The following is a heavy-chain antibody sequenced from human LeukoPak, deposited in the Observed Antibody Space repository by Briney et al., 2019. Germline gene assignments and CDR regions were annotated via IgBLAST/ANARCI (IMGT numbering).Heavy chain of an antibody. V-gene: IGHV3-21*01. CDR2: ISTSSNYI. J-gene: IGHJ4*02. Sequence: GVSLRLSCAASGFTFSNYNINWVRQAPGKGLEWVSSISTSSNYIYYADSVKGRFTISRDNAKNSLYLQMNSLRAEDTAVYYCARDRGRTEYSSSPDYWGQGTLVTVSS. CDR3: ARDRGRTEYSSSPDY. D-gene: IGHD6-6*01. CDR1: GFTFSNYN.